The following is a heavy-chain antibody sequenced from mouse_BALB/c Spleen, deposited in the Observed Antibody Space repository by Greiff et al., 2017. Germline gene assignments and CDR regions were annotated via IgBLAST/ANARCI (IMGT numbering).Heavy chain of an antibody. J-gene: IGHJ4*01. D-gene: IGHD1-1*01. Sequence: DVHLVESGGGLVQPGGSLKLSCAASGFTFSSYTMSWVRQTPEKRLEWVAYISNGGGSTYYPDTVKGRFTISRDNAKNTLYLQMSSLKSEDTAMYYCARQGIYYYGSSWDYYAMDYWGQGTSVTVSS. CDR3: ARQGIYYYGSSWDYYAMDY. CDR2: ISNGGGST. CDR1: GFTFSSYT. V-gene: IGHV5-12-2*01.